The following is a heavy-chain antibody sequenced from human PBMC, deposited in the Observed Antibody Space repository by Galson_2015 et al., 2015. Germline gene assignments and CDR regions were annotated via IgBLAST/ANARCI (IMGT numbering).Heavy chain of an antibody. Sequence: SVKVSCKVSGYTLTELSMHWVRQAPGKGLEWMGGFDPEDGETIYAQKFQGRVTMTEDTSTDTAYMELSSLRSEDTAVYYCATDINDYVWGSYRYNRGGAFDIWGQGTMVTVSS. J-gene: IGHJ3*02. CDR1: GYTLTELS. V-gene: IGHV1-24*01. CDR3: ATDINDYVWGSYRYNRGGAFDI. D-gene: IGHD3-16*02. CDR2: FDPEDGET.